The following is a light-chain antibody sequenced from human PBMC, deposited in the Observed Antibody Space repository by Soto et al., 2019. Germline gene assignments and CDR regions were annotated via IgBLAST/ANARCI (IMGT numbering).Light chain of an antibody. J-gene: IGKJ4*01. CDR2: AAS. CDR3: QQTYCTPLT. V-gene: IGKV1-39*01. Sequence: DIQMTQSPSSLSASVGDRVTIRCRASQSISRYLNWYQKKPGKAPKVLIYAASSLESGVPSRFSGRGSGTDFTLTISSLQLEDFATYYCQQTYCTPLTFGGGTKVEI. CDR1: QSISRY.